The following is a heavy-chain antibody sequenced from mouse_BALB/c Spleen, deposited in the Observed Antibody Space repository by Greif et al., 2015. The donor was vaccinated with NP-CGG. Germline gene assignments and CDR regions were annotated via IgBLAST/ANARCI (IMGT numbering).Heavy chain of an antibody. J-gene: IGHJ1*01. CDR3: ARAGYFDF. CDR2: ISSGGST. V-gene: IGHV5-6-5*01. Sequence: EVKVVESGGGLAKPGGSLKLSCAASGFTFSTYGMSWVRQTPEKRLDWVASISSGGSTYYPDSVKGRFAISGDNARNILCLQMSGLRSEDAAIYYCARAGYFDFWGAGTTVTVSS. CDR1: GFTFSTYG.